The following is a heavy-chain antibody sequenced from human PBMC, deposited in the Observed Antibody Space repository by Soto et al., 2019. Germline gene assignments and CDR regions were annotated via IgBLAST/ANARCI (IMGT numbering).Heavy chain of an antibody. J-gene: IGHJ6*02. Sequence: QLQLQESGPGLVKPSETLSLTCTVSGGSISSSSYYWGWIRQPPGKGLEWIGCIYYSGSTYYNPSLKSRVTISVDTSKNQFSLKLSSVTAADTAVYYCARHPAARLYYYYGMDVWGQGTTVTVSS. D-gene: IGHD6-6*01. CDR2: IYYSGST. CDR1: GGSISSSSYY. V-gene: IGHV4-39*01. CDR3: ARHPAARLYYYYGMDV.